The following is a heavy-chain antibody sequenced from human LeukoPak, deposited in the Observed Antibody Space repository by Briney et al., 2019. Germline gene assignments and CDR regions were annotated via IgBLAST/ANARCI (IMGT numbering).Heavy chain of an antibody. D-gene: IGHD3-9*01. Sequence: ASVKVSCKASGYTFTSYDINWVRQATGQGLEWMGWMNPNSGNTGYAQKFQGRVTMTRNTSISTAYMELSSLRSGDTVVYYCARGYYDILTGYKTFDYWGQGTLVTVSS. CDR1: GYTFTSYD. CDR3: ARGYYDILTGYKTFDY. CDR2: MNPNSGNT. J-gene: IGHJ4*02. V-gene: IGHV1-8*01.